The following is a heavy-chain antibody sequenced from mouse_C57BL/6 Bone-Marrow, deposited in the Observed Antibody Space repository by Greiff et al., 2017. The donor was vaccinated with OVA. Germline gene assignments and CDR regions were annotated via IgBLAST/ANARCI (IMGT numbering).Heavy chain of an antibody. V-gene: IGHV1-62-2*01. CDR1: GYTFTEYN. CDR2: FYPGSVSI. Sequence: QVQLQQSGAELVKPGASVKLSCKASGYTFTEYNVQCVKQRSGQGLVWIGWFYPGSVSIKYNEKFKDKATLTADKSSSTVYMELSRLTSEDSAVYFCARHERGPYGNWFAYWGQGTLVTVSA. D-gene: IGHD2-10*02. J-gene: IGHJ3*01. CDR3: ARHERGPYGNWFAY.